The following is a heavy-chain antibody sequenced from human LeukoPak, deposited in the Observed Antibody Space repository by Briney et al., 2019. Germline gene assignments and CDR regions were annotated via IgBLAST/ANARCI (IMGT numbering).Heavy chain of an antibody. J-gene: IGHJ3*02. D-gene: IGHD3-22*01. Sequence: PGGSLRLSCAASGFTFSNYGMSWVRQAPGKGLEWVSAISGSGGTTYYADSVKGRFTISRDNSKNTLYLQMNSLRAEDTAVYYCARGWFGILDSSGYYGAFDIWGQGTMVTVSS. CDR3: ARGWFGILDSSGYYGAFDI. V-gene: IGHV3-23*01. CDR2: ISGSGGTT. CDR1: GFTFSNYG.